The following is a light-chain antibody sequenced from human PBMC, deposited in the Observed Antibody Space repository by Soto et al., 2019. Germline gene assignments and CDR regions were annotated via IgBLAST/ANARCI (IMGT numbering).Light chain of an antibody. CDR3: QQSYSTLTWT. J-gene: IGKJ1*01. V-gene: IGKV1-39*01. Sequence: DIQMTQSPSSLSASAGERVTITCRASQSISSYLNWYQQKPGKAPKLLIYAASSLQSGVPSRFSGSGSGTDFTLTISSLQPEDFATYYCQQSYSTLTWTFGQGTKVDIK. CDR1: QSISSY. CDR2: AAS.